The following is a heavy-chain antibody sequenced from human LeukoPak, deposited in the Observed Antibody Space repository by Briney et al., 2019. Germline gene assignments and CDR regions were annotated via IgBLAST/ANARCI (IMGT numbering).Heavy chain of an antibody. V-gene: IGHV4-39*01. CDR1: GGSISSSSYY. J-gene: IGHJ1*01. CDR3: ARQGGWAAYFQH. Sequence: SETLSLTCTVSGGSISSSSYYWGWIRQPPGKGLEWIGSIYYSGCTYYNPSLKSRVTISVDTSKNQFSLKLSSVTAADTAVYYCARQGGWAAYFQHWGQGTLVTVSS. CDR2: IYYSGCT. D-gene: IGHD1-26*01.